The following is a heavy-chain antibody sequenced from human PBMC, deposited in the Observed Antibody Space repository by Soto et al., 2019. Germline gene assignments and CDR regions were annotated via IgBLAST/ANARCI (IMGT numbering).Heavy chain of an antibody. D-gene: IGHD6-13*01. CDR3: ARHPPGSSSWYGGYYYYYGMDV. CDR1: GYSFTSYW. J-gene: IGHJ6*02. V-gene: IGHV5-51*01. Sequence: GESLKISCKGSGYSFTSYWIGWVRQMPGKGLEWMGITYPGDSDTRYSPSFQGQVTISADKSISTAYLQWSSLKASDTAMYYCARHPPGSSSWYGGYYYYYGMDVWGQGTTVTVSS. CDR2: TYPGDSDT.